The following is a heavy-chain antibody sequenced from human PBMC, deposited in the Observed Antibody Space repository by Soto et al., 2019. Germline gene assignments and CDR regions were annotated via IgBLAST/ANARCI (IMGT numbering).Heavy chain of an antibody. CDR3: ARGVVLHWLDP. CDR1: GGSFSGYY. D-gene: IGHD2-15*01. J-gene: IGHJ5*02. Sequence: SETLSLTCAVYGGSFSGYYWSWIRQPPGKGLEWIGEINHSGSTNYNPSLKSRVTISVDTSKNQFSLKLSSVTAADTAVYYCARGVVLHWLDPWGKGTLVTVSS. CDR2: INHSGST. V-gene: IGHV4-34*01.